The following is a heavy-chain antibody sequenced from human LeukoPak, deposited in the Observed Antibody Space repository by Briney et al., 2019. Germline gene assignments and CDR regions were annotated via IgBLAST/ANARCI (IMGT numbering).Heavy chain of an antibody. J-gene: IGHJ4*02. V-gene: IGHV3-74*01. D-gene: IGHD2-15*01. Sequence: GGSLRLSCAASGFTFSSYWMHWVRQAPGKGLVWVSRINNDGSSINYADSVKGRFTISRDNAKNTLYLQMNSLRAEDTAVYYCAREVVVAATPLDYWGQGTLVTVSS. CDR3: AREVVVAATPLDY. CDR2: INNDGSSI. CDR1: GFTFSSYW.